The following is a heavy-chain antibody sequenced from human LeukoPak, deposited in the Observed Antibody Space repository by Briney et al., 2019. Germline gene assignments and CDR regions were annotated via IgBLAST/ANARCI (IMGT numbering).Heavy chain of an antibody. V-gene: IGHV4-39*07. CDR3: ASVIPYYDILTGYVGDAFDI. CDR2: IYYSGST. CDR1: GGSISSGSYY. J-gene: IGHJ3*02. Sequence: SETLSLACTVSGGSISSGSYYWGWIRQPPGKGLEWIGSIYYSGSTYYNPSLKSRVTISVDTSKNQFSLKLSSVTAADTAVYYCASVIPYYDILTGYVGDAFDIWGQGTMVTVSS. D-gene: IGHD3-9*01.